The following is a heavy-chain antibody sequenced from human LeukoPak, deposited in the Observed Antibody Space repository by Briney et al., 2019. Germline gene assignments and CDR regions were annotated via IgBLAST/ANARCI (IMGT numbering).Heavy chain of an antibody. CDR2: IYHSGST. CDR3: ARKEDSSWYWFDP. J-gene: IGHJ5*02. D-gene: IGHD6-13*01. V-gene: IGHV4-38-2*02. CDR1: GYSISSGYY. Sequence: SETLSLTCTVSGYSISSGYYWGWIRQPPGKGLEWIGSIYHSGSTYYNPSLKSRVTISVDTSKNQFSLKLSSVTAADTAVYYCARKEDSSWYWFDPWGQGTLVTVSS.